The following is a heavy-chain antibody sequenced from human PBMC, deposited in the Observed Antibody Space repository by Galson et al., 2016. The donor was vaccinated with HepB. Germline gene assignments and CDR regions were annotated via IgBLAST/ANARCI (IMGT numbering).Heavy chain of an antibody. Sequence: SVKVSCKVSGYSLSELSMHWLRQAPGRSLEWMGGLDPEDGETMYAQKFQGRVTMSQDTSTDTAYMELSSLRYDDTAVYYCATDPEWLREIEAFDLWGQGTMVTVSS. CDR3: ATDPEWLREIEAFDL. CDR1: GYSLSELS. V-gene: IGHV1-24*01. D-gene: IGHD5-12*01. J-gene: IGHJ3*01. CDR2: LDPEDGET.